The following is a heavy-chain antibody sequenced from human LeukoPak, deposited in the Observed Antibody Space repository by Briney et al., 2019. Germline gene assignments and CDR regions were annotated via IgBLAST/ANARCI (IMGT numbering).Heavy chain of an antibody. D-gene: IGHD2-2*01. V-gene: IGHV3-7*01. Sequence: PGGSLRLSCAASGFTFSSYAMHWVRQAPGKGLEWVANIKQDGSEKYYVDSVKGRFTISRDSAKNSLYLQMNSLRAEDTAMYYCARDARSRYCSGSSCYYDWFDSWGQGTLVTVSS. CDR3: ARDARSRYCSGSSCYYDWFDS. CDR2: IKQDGSEK. J-gene: IGHJ5*01. CDR1: GFTFSSYA.